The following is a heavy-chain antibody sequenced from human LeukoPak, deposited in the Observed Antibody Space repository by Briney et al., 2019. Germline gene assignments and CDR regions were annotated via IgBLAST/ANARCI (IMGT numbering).Heavy chain of an antibody. Sequence: SETLSLTCTVSGGSISSSSYYWGWIRQPPGKGLEWIGSIYYSGSTYYNPSLKSRVTISVDTSKNQFSLKLSSVTAADTAVYYCASDHCSGGGCYPDYWGQGTLVTVSS. CDR2: IYYSGST. CDR3: ASDHCSGGGCYPDY. CDR1: GGSISSSSYY. V-gene: IGHV4-39*07. J-gene: IGHJ4*02. D-gene: IGHD2-15*01.